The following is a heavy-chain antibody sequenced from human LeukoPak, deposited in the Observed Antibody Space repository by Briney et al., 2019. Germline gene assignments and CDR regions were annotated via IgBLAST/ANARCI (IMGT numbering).Heavy chain of an antibody. CDR2: SGST. V-gene: IGHV4-39*07. J-gene: IGHJ1*01. CDR3: ASPRGDDSGGYYTWYFHH. Sequence: SSETLSLTCTVSGGSISSNNYYWGWIRQPPGKGLEWIGSGSTYYNPSLKSRVTISVDTSKNQFSLKLSSVTAADTAVYFCASPRGDDSGGYYTWYFHHWGQGILVTVSS. CDR1: GGSISSNNYY. D-gene: IGHD3-22*01.